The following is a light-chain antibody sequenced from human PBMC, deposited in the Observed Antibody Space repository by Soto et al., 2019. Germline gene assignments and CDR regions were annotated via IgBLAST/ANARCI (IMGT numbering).Light chain of an antibody. V-gene: IGLV1-40*01. CDR3: QSYDSSLSGYV. CDR1: SSNIGAGYD. J-gene: IGLJ1*01. CDR2: GNS. Sequence: QSVLTQPPSVSVAPGQRVTISCTGSSSNIGAGYDVHWYQQLPGTAPKLLIYGNSNRPSGVPDRFSGSKSGTSASLAITGVQAEDEADYYCQSYDSSLSGYVFGTGTKVTVL.